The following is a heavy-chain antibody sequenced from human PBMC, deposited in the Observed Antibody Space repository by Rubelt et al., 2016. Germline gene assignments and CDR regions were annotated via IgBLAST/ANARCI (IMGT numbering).Heavy chain of an antibody. D-gene: IGHD6-19*01. V-gene: IGHV3-23*01. CDR1: GSTFSSYA. J-gene: IGHJ4*02. CDR3: AKGGVGWNYYHY. Sequence: EVQLLESGGGLVQPGGSLRLSCAASGSTFSSYAMSWVRQAPGKGLEWVSAISGSGDSTYYADSVKGRFTISRDNSKNTLYLQMNSLRAEDTAAYYCAKGGVGWNYYHYWGQGTLVTVSS. CDR2: ISGSGDST.